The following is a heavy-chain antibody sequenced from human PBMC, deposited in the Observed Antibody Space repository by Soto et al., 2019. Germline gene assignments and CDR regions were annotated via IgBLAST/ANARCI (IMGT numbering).Heavy chain of an antibody. CDR1: GFTFSSYW. V-gene: IGHV3-7*01. D-gene: IGHD3-9*01. J-gene: IGHJ6*03. Sequence: EVQLVESGGGLVQPGGSLRLSCAASGFTFSSYWMSWVRQAPGKGLEWVANIKQDGSEKYYVDSVKGRFTISRDNSKNSLYLKMNSLRAEDTAVYYCARTPDYDILTGYEYYYYYYMDVWGKGTTVTVSS. CDR2: IKQDGSEK. CDR3: ARTPDYDILTGYEYYYYYYMDV.